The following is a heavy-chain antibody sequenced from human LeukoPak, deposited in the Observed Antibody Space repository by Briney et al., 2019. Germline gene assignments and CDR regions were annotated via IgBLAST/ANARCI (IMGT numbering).Heavy chain of an antibody. D-gene: IGHD3-22*01. CDR1: GFTVSSIH. CDR2: TYTGGNS. CDR3: ARGGRGSAAVVAPRSFDI. V-gene: IGHV3-53*01. Sequence: GGSLRLSCAASGFTVSSIHMVWIRQAPGKGLEWVSVTYTGGNSYYADSVKGRFIISRDISKNTLYLQMNSLRAEDSALYYCARGGRGSAAVVAPRSFDIWGQGTMVTVSS. J-gene: IGHJ3*02.